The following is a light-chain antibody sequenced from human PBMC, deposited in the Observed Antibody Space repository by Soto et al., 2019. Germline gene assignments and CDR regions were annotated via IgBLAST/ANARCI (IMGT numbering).Light chain of an antibody. CDR1: QSVLNSANNKNY. CDR2: GAS. CDR3: QQYYSSSIT. V-gene: IGKV4-1*01. Sequence: DVVMTQSPDSLTVSLGERATIDCRSSQSVLNSANNKNYLAWYQQKPGQSPNLLIYGASSRESGVPDRFSGSGSGTDFTLTITGLQAEDVAVYYCQQYYSSSITFVQGTRLEIK. J-gene: IGKJ5*01.